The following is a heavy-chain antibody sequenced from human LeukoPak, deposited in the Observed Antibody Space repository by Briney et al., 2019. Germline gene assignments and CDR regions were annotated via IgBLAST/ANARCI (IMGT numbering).Heavy chain of an antibody. V-gene: IGHV4-34*01. CDR3: ARKGYSYDFWFDP. J-gene: IGHJ5*02. CDR1: SGSFSGYY. CDR2: INHSGST. D-gene: IGHD5-18*01. Sequence: PSETLSLTCAVYSGSFSGYYWSWIRQPPGKGLEWIGEINHSGSTNYNPSLKSRVTISVDTSKNQFSLKLSSVTAADTAVYYCARKGYSYDFWFDPWGQGTLVTVSS.